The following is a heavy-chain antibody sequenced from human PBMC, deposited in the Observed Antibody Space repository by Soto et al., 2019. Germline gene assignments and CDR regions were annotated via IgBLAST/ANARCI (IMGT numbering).Heavy chain of an antibody. J-gene: IGHJ6*04. D-gene: IGHD3-3*01. CDR3: ARWRNFGVVYVWMDV. CDR2: ISSSSSYI. Sequence: GGSLRLSCAASGFTFSSYSMNWVRQAPGKGLEWVSSISSSSSYIYYADSVKGRFTISRDNAKNSLYLQMNSLRAEDTAVYYCARWRNFGVVYVWMDVWGKGTTVTVSS. V-gene: IGHV3-21*01. CDR1: GFTFSSYS.